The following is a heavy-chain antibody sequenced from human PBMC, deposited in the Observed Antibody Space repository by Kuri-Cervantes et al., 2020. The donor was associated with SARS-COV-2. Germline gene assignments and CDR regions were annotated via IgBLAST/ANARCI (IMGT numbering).Heavy chain of an antibody. J-gene: IGHJ6*03. CDR2: IRYDGSNK. CDR3: AKVGGSYYGDYYYYYMDV. Sequence: GESLKISCAASGFTFSSYAMHWVRQAPGKGLEWVTVIRYDGSNKYYADSVKGRFTISRDNSKNTLYLQMNSLRAEDTAVYYCAKVGGSYYGDYYYYYMDVWGKGTTVTVSS. V-gene: IGHV3-30*02. CDR1: GFTFSSYA. D-gene: IGHD1-26*01.